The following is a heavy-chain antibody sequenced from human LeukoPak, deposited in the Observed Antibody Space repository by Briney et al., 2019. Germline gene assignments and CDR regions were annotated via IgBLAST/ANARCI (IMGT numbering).Heavy chain of an antibody. J-gene: IGHJ4*02. CDR2: ISYDGSNK. D-gene: IGHD5-24*01. CDR1: GFTFSSYA. CDR3: ARAPAWLQPRFDY. Sequence: GGSLRLSCAASGFTFSSYAMHWVRQAPGKGLEWVAVISYDGSNKCYADSVKGRFTISRDNSKNTLYLQMNSLRAEDTAVYYCARAPAWLQPRFDYWGQGTLVTVSS. V-gene: IGHV3-30-3*01.